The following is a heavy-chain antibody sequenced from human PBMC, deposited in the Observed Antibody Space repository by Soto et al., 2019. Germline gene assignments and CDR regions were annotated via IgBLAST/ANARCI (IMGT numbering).Heavy chain of an antibody. V-gene: IGHV3-9*01. D-gene: IGHD2-21*02. CDR1: GFIFDDYG. J-gene: IGHJ4*02. Sequence: EVQLVESGGGSVPPGRSLRLSCVASGFIFDDYGMHWVRQAPGQGLEWVAGISWNSRNIGYGDSVKGRFTISRDNGRNSLYLEMNSLRSEDTAVYYCAKDVTGAYDASSFDSWGQGTLVTVSS. CDR2: ISWNSRNI. CDR3: AKDVTGAYDASSFDS.